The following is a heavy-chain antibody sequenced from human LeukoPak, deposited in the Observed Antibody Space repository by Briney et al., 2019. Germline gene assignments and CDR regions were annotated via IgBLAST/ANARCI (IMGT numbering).Heavy chain of an antibody. Sequence: GGSLRLSCAASGFTFSSYAMHWVRQAPGKGLEWVAVISYDGSNKYYADSVKGRFTISRDNSKNTLYLQMNSLRAEDTAVYYCARSPSSSWQYYFDYWGQGTLVTVSS. CDR2: ISYDGSNK. CDR3: ARSPSSSWQYYFDY. D-gene: IGHD6-13*01. J-gene: IGHJ4*02. CDR1: GFTFSSYA. V-gene: IGHV3-30*04.